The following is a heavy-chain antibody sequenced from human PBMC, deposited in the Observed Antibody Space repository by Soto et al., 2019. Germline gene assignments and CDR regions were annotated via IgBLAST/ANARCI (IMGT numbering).Heavy chain of an antibody. J-gene: IGHJ4*02. D-gene: IGHD3-22*01. Sequence: AGGSLRLSCAASGFTLSNAWMSWVRQAPGKGLEWVGRIRSKTDGGTTDYVAPVKGRFTISRDDSKNTLYLQMNSLKTEDTAVYYCTTASFYYDNSGPTSFDYWGQGTLVTVS. CDR2: IRSKTDGGTT. CDR3: TTASFYYDNSGPTSFDY. CDR1: GFTLSNAW. V-gene: IGHV3-15*07.